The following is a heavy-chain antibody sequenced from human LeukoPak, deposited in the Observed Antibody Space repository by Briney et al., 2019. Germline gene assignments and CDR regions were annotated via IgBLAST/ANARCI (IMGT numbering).Heavy chain of an antibody. CDR3: ARLFKAYVSSGYYYYFDD. Sequence: SETLSLTCTVPGVSICTYSWRWLRQPPGKGLVRGGYISYSGSTTYNPSLKSRVTISVDTSKNQFSLKLSSVTATDTAVNYCARLFKAYVSSGYYYYFDDWGQGTLVTVSS. CDR2: ISYSGST. CDR1: GVSICTYS. V-gene: IGHV4-59*08. J-gene: IGHJ4*02. D-gene: IGHD3-22*01.